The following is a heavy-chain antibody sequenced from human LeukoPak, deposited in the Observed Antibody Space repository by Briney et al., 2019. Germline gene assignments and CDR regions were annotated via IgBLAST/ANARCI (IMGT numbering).Heavy chain of an antibody. CDR3: ATGGPYYYDSSGYYFIDY. CDR2: FDPEDGET. CDR1: GYTLTELS. V-gene: IGHV1-24*01. J-gene: IGHJ4*02. D-gene: IGHD3-22*01. Sequence: ASVKVSCKVSGYTLTELSMHWVRQAPGKGLEWMGGFDPEDGETIYAQKFQGRVTKTEDTSTDTAYMELSSLRSEDTAVYYCATGGPYYYDSSGYYFIDYWGQGTLVTVSS.